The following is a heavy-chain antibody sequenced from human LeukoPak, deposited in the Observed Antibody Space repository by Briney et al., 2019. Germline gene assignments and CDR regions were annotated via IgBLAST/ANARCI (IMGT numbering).Heavy chain of an antibody. CDR1: GYTFTSYG. CDR2: ISAYNGNT. V-gene: IGHV1-18*01. Sequence: VASVKVSCKASGYTFTSYGTSWVRQAPGQGLEWMGWISAYNGNTNYAQKLQGRVTMTTDTSTSTAYMELRSLRSDDTAVYYCAREFRKDRQLPDAFDIWGQGTMVTVSS. CDR3: AREFRKDRQLPDAFDI. D-gene: IGHD2-2*01. J-gene: IGHJ3*02.